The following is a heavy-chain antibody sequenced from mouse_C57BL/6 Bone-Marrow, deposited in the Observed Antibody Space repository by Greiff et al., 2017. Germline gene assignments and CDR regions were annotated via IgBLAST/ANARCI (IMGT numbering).Heavy chain of an antibody. J-gene: IGHJ4*01. CDR2: IGGVGST. D-gene: IGHD2-2*01. Sequence: VHLVESGPGLVAPSQSLSITCTVSGFSLTSYGVDWVRQSPGKGLEWLGVIGGVGSTNYNSALNSRLSISKDNSKSIVFLKMNSLQTDDTAMYYCASGGYHYAMDYWGQGTSVTVSA. CDR1: GFSLTSYG. CDR3: ASGGYHYAMDY. V-gene: IGHV2-6*01.